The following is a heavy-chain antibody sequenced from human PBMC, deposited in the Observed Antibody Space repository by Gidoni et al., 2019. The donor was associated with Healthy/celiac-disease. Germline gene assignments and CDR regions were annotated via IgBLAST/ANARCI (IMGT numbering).Heavy chain of an antibody. CDR1: GFTFSSYA. CDR3: AKDHGSITIFGVAFDP. J-gene: IGHJ5*02. Sequence: EVQLLESGGGLVQPGGSLRLSCAASGFTFSSYAMSWVRQAPGKGLEWVSAISSSGGSTCYADSVKGRFTISRDNSKNTLYLQMNSLRAEDTAVYYCAKDHGSITIFGVAFDPWGQGTLVTVSS. CDR2: ISSSGGST. V-gene: IGHV3-23*01. D-gene: IGHD3-3*01.